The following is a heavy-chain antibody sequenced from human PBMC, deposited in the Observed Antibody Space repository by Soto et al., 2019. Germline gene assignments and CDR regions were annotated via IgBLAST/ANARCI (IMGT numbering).Heavy chain of an antibody. V-gene: IGHV3-48*03. Sequence: GGSLRLSCAASGFTFSSYEMNWVRQAPGKGLEWVSYISSSGSTIYYADSVKGRFTISRDNAKNSLYLQMNSLRAEDTAVYYCARSPDCSSTSCYPDGMDVWGQGTTVTVSS. CDR2: ISSSGSTI. D-gene: IGHD2-2*01. CDR3: ARSPDCSSTSCYPDGMDV. CDR1: GFTFSSYE. J-gene: IGHJ6*02.